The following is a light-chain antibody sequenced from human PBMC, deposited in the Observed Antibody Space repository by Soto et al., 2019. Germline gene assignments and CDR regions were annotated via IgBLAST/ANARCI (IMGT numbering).Light chain of an antibody. Sequence: DIQMTQSPSSLSASVGDRVTITCRASQSISSYLNWYQQKPGKAPKLLIYTASSLQSGVPSSFSGSGSGTDFTLTISSLQPEDFATYYCQQSYSTPRTFGHGTQLEFK. CDR3: QQSYSTPRT. CDR1: QSISSY. CDR2: TAS. V-gene: IGKV1-39*01. J-gene: IGKJ1*01.